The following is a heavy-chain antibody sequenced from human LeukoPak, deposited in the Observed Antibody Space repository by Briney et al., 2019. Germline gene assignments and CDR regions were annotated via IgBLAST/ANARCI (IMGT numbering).Heavy chain of an antibody. Sequence: KTSETLSLTCTVSGGSISSYYWSWIRQPAGKGLEWIGRIYTSGSTNYNSSLKSRVTMSVDTSKNQFSLKLSSVTAADTAVYYCARDRVSTAMADDAFDIWGQGTMVTVSS. CDR3: ARDRVSTAMADDAFDI. V-gene: IGHV4-4*07. CDR1: GGSISSYY. J-gene: IGHJ3*02. CDR2: IYTSGST. D-gene: IGHD5-18*01.